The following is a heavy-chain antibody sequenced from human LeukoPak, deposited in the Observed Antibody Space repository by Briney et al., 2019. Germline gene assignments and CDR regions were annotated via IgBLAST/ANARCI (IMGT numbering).Heavy chain of an antibody. J-gene: IGHJ4*02. CDR3: ARGPLVGAQDN. V-gene: IGHV1-18*04. CDR1: GYTFTGYY. D-gene: IGHD1-26*01. CDR2: ISAYNGNT. Sequence: GASVKVSCKASGYTFTGYYMHWVRQAPGQGLEWMGWISAYNGNTNYAQKLQGRVTMTTDTSTSTAYMELRSLRSDDTAVYYCARGPLVGAQDNWGQGTLVTVSS.